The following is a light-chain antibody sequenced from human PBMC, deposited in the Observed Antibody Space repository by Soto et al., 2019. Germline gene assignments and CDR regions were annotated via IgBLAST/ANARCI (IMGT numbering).Light chain of an antibody. CDR3: QQLNGSPWT. V-gene: IGKV1-9*01. J-gene: IGKJ1*01. CDR1: PAIASF. Sequence: IQLTQSPSSLSGSVGDRATITSWVSPAIASFLAWYQQKPGTAPKLLIYGASTLQSGVPSRFSGSRSGTDYTLTIASLQPEDFATYYCQQLNGSPWTFGQGTKVDIK. CDR2: GAS.